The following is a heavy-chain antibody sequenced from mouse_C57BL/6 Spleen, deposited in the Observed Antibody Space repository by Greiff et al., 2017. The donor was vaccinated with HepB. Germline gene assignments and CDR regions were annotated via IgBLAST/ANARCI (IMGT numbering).Heavy chain of an antibody. CDR1: GFSLTSYG. V-gene: IGHV2-2*01. CDR2: IWSGGST. CDR3: ARNYYGSKRN. Sequence: QVQLQQSGPGLVQPSQSLSITCTVSGFSLTSYGVHWVRQSPGKGLEWLGVIWSGGSTDYNAAFISRLSLSKDNSKSQVFFKMNSLQADDTAIYYCARNYYGSKRNWGQGTLVTVSA. D-gene: IGHD1-1*01. J-gene: IGHJ3*01.